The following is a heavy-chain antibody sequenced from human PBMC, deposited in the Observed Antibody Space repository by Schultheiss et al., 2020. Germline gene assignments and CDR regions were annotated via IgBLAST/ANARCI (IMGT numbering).Heavy chain of an antibody. CDR3: ARRMGWGTSVTTPPSGMDV. CDR1: GYTFTGYY. D-gene: IGHD4-11*01. CDR2: INPNSGGT. J-gene: IGHJ6*02. Sequence: ASVKVSCKASGYTFTGYYMHWVRQAPGQGLEWMGWINPNSGGTNYAQKFQGRVTMTRDTSISTAYMELSRLRSDDTAVYYCARRMGWGTSVTTPPSGMDVWGQGTTVTVSS. V-gene: IGHV1-2*02.